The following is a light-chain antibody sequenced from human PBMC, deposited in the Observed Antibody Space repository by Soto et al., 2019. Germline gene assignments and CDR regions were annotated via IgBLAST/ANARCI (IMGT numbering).Light chain of an antibody. CDR3: QQRSNWPTIT. CDR1: QSVKTF. CDR2: DAS. J-gene: IGKJ5*01. V-gene: IGKV3-11*01. Sequence: IVLTHSTTTLALSPGARATLSCRASQSVKTFLVWYQQRPGQAPRLLIYDASHRAAGIPARFSGSGFGTDFTLTISSLETEDAAVYYCQQRSNWPTITFGHGTRLEI.